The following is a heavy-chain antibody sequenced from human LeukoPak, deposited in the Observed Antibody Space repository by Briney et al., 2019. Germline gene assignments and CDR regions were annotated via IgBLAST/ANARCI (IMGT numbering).Heavy chain of an antibody. CDR2: ISSGSSYI. J-gene: IGHJ4*02. Sequence: GGSLRLSCAASGFTFSSYSMNWVRQAPGKGLEWVSSISSGSSYIYYADSVKGRFTISRDNAKNSLYLQMNSLRAEDTAVYYCARRYGGYSYGPPFDYWGQGTLVTVSS. CDR1: GFTFSSYS. D-gene: IGHD5-18*01. V-gene: IGHV3-21*01. CDR3: ARRYGGYSYGPPFDY.